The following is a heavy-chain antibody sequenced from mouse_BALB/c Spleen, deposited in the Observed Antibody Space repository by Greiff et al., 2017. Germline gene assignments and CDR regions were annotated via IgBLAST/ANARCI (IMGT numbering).Heavy chain of an antibody. CDR1: GYTFSSYW. J-gene: IGHJ3*01. CDR2: ILPGSGST. Sequence: QVQLQQSGAELMKPGASVKISCKATGYTFSSYWIEWVKQRPGHGLEWIGEILPGSGSTNYNEKFKGKATFTADTSSNTAYMQLSSLTSEDSAVYYCARNYYRYAAWFAYWGQGTLVTVSA. V-gene: IGHV1-9*01. D-gene: IGHD2-14*01. CDR3: ARNYYRYAAWFAY.